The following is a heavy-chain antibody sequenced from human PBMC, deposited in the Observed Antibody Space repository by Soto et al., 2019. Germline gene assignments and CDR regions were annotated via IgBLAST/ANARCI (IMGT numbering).Heavy chain of an antibody. Sequence: QLQLQESGPGLVKPSETLSLTCTVSGGSISSSSYYWGWIRQPPGKGLEWIGSIYYSGGTYYNPALKSLITIGGDTSKNQFSLKLSSVTAADTSVYYCARLPPRESMVATDYWGQGTLVTVSS. V-gene: IGHV4-39*01. CDR3: ARLPPRESMVATDY. CDR1: GGSISSSSYY. D-gene: IGHD5-12*01. CDR2: IYYSGGT. J-gene: IGHJ4*02.